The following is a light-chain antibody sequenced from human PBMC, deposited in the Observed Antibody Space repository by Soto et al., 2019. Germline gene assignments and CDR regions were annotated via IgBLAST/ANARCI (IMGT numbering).Light chain of an antibody. J-gene: IGKJ1*01. V-gene: IGKV1-5*01. CDR1: QYISSW. CDR2: DAS. Sequence: DIQMTQFPSTLSASVGDRVTITCRASQYISSWLAWYQQKPGKAPRLLIYDASSLESGVPSRFSGNGSGTEFTLTISSLQTDDLATYHCQQYYSYWTFGQGTKVDI. CDR3: QQYYSYWT.